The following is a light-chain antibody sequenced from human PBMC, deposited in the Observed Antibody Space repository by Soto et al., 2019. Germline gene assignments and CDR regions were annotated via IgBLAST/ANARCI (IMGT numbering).Light chain of an antibody. V-gene: IGKV1-27*01. CDR3: QKYDSAPDT. Sequence: DIQMTQSPSSLSASVGDRVTITCRASKDISNLLAWYQQMPGKVPKLLIYAASTLQSGVPSRFSGSGSGTDFALTISSRQPEDVATYYCQKYDSAPDTFGPGTKVDLK. CDR1: KDISNL. J-gene: IGKJ3*01. CDR2: AAS.